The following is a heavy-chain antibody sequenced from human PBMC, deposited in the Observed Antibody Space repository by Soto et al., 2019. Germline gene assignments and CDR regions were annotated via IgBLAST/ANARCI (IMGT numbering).Heavy chain of an antibody. J-gene: IGHJ5*02. V-gene: IGHV1-18*01. CDR3: ARVIPGAEAWFHP. CDR2: ISPYTDDP. CDR1: GNTFTNFG. Sequence: QGQLVQSGVEVKKPGASVKVSCTASGNTFTNFGVTWVRQAPGQGLEWMGWISPYTDDPSYAQKFQGRVTMSIDTSTSTAYLDLRSLPSADTAVYYCARVIPGAEAWFHPWGQGTLVTVSS. D-gene: IGHD2-2*01.